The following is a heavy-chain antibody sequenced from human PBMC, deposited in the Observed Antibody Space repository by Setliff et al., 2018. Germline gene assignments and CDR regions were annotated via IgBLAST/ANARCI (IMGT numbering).Heavy chain of an antibody. CDR2: INHSGST. V-gene: IGHV4-34*01. CDR3: ARAVITMVRGVMTGGYYFDY. D-gene: IGHD3-10*01. CDR1: GGSFSGYY. Sequence: SETLSLTCAVYGGSFSGYYWSWIRQPPGKGLEWIGEINHSGSTNYNPSLRSRVTISVDTSKNQFSLKLSSVTAADTAVYYCARAVITMVRGVMTGGYYFDYWGQGTLVTVSS. J-gene: IGHJ4*02.